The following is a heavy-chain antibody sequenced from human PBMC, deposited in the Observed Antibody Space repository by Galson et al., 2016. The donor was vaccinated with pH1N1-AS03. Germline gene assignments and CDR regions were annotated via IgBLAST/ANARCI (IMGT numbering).Heavy chain of an antibody. CDR2: IYFSGRT. CDR3: ARVRSEWLGVNSSWYGIDS. CDR1: ASSISTYY. Sequence: ETLSLTCTVSASSISTYYWTWIRQPPGRGLEWIGYIYFSGRTNCSPSLKSRANISLDRSRNQFSLNLNSVTAADTAVYYCARVRSEWLGVNSSWYGIDSWGQGTLVTVSS. V-gene: IGHV4-59*01. J-gene: IGHJ4*02. D-gene: IGHD2-2*01.